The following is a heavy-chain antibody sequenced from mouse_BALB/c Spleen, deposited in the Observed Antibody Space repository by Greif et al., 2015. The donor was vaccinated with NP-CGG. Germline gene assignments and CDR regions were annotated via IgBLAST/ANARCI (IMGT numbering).Heavy chain of an antibody. CDR2: ISSGSSTI. J-gene: IGHJ4*01. Sequence: DVHLVESGGGLVQPGGSRKLSCAASGFTFSSFGMHWVRRAPEKGLEWVAYISSGSSTIYYADTVKGRFTISRDNPKNTLFLQMTSLRSGDTAMYYCARTTVVAYYAMDYWGQGTSVTVSS. V-gene: IGHV5-17*02. CDR3: ARTTVVAYYAMDY. CDR1: GFTFSSFG. D-gene: IGHD1-1*01.